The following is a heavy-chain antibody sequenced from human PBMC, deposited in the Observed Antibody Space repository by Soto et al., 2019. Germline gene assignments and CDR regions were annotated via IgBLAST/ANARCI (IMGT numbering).Heavy chain of an antibody. J-gene: IGHJ6*02. CDR3: TAPGVTPYYYYGMDV. CDR2: IKSKTDGGTT. V-gene: IGHV3-15*01. CDR1: GFTFSNAW. D-gene: IGHD2-21*02. Sequence: PGGSLRLSCAASGFTFSNAWMSWVRQAPGKGLEWVGRIKSKTDGGTTDYAAPVKGRFTISRDDPKNTLYLQMNSLKTEDTAVYYCTAPGVTPYYYYGMDVWGQGTTVTVSS.